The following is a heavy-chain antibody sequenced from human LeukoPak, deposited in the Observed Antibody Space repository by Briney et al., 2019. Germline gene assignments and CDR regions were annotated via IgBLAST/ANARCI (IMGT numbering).Heavy chain of an antibody. Sequence: PSETLSLTCTDSGASISTNYWCWIRQPPGKGLEWIGYVYYSGSTNYNPSLKSRVTISVDTSKNQFSLKLSSVTAADTAVYYCARASPGYYFDYWGQGTLVTVSS. CDR3: ARASPGYYFDY. CDR1: GASISTNY. J-gene: IGHJ4*02. V-gene: IGHV4-59*01. CDR2: VYYSGST.